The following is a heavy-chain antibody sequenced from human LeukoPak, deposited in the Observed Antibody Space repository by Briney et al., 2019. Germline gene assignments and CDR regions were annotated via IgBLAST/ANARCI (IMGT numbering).Heavy chain of an antibody. D-gene: IGHD3-22*01. CDR2: ISGSGGST. V-gene: IGHV3-23*01. CDR3: AKAQVYYYDSSGYYGAFDI. Sequence: GGSLRLSCAASGFTFSSYAMSWVRQAPGKGLEWVSAISGSGGSTYYADSVKGRLTISRDNSKNTLYLQMNSLRAEDTAVYYCAKAQVYYYDSSGYYGAFDIWGQGTMVTVSS. CDR1: GFTFSSYA. J-gene: IGHJ3*02.